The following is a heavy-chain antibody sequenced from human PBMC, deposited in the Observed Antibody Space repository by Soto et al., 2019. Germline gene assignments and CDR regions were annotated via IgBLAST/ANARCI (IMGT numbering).Heavy chain of an antibody. CDR1: GFTFSSYW. CDR3: ARVFGNNWGRADF. J-gene: IGHJ4*02. Sequence: VGSLRLSCAASGFTFSSYWMFCVRQVLGKGLVWVSRINTGGSRTDYADSVKGRFTISRDNAKNTLYLQMNSLRAEDAAIYYCARVFGNNWGRADFWGPGPLVTLSS. V-gene: IGHV3-74*01. D-gene: IGHD7-27*01. CDR2: INTGGSRT.